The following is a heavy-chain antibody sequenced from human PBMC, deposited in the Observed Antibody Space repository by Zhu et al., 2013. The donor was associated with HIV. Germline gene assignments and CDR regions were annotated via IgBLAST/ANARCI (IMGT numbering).Heavy chain of an antibody. Sequence: QVQLVQSGAEVKKPGSSVKVSCRASRGSFYNYAVNWVRQAPGQGLEWMGGIIPIFGTANYAQKFQGRVTITADESTSTAYMELSSLRSEDTAVYYCARGRLGSSSVDYWGQGTLVTVSS. J-gene: IGHJ4*02. CDR1: RGSFYNYA. CDR3: ARGRLGSSSVDY. V-gene: IGHV1-69*01. CDR2: IIPIFGTA. D-gene: IGHD6-6*01.